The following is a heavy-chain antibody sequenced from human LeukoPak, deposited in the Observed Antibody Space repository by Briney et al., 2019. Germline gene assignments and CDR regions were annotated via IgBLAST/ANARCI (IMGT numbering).Heavy chain of an antibody. Sequence: GGSLRLSCAASGFTFTNYWMHWVRQVSGKGLVWGSRINSDGSGTRYADFVKGRFTISRDNDKSTVYLQMNSLRTDDTAVYYCARDGMTYGRHFDYWGQGILVTVSS. V-gene: IGHV3-74*01. CDR2: INSDGSGT. D-gene: IGHD3-10*01. CDR1: GFTFTNYW. CDR3: ARDGMTYGRHFDY. J-gene: IGHJ4*02.